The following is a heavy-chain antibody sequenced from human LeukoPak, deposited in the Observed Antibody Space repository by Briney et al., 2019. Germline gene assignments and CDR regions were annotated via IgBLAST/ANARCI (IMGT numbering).Heavy chain of an antibody. CDR2: ISYSGPHM. J-gene: IGHJ4*02. D-gene: IGHD4-17*01. CDR1: GFAFSRYC. CDR3: ASNDYRDEGIDS. Sequence: GGSLRLSCAASGFAFSRYCMNWVRQAPGKGLEWVSSISYSGPHMFYADSVRGRFTISRDNAENSLFLQMNSLRAEDTAVYFCASNDYRDEGIDSWGQGTLVTVSS. V-gene: IGHV3-21*01.